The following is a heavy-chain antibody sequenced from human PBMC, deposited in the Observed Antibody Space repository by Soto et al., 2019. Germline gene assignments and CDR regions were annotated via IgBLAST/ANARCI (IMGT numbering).Heavy chain of an antibody. CDR2: ISYDGDNK. CDR1: GFTFRNYG. D-gene: IGHD2-8*01. CDR3: VKKIMGYAANSDAMDV. J-gene: IGHJ6*02. V-gene: IGHV3-30*19. Sequence: GGSLRLSCTPSGFTFRNYGLHWVRQAPGKGLEWVALISYDGDNKYYTDSARGRFTVSRDNFKNTLFLQMDSLRPEDTAAYYCVKKIMGYAANSDAMDVWAKGPRSPSP.